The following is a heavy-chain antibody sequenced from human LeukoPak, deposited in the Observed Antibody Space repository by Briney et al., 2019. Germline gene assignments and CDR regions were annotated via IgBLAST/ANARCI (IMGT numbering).Heavy chain of an antibody. CDR2: INPNSGGT. D-gene: IGHD1-26*01. CDR1: GYTFTGYY. V-gene: IGHV1-2*02. Sequence: ASVKVSCKASGYTFTGYYMHWVRQAPGQGLEWMGWINPNSGGTNYAQKFQGRVTTTRDTSISTAYMELSRLRSDDTAVYYCARGPWELLTVLDYWGQGTLVTVSS. CDR3: ARGPWELLTVLDY. J-gene: IGHJ4*02.